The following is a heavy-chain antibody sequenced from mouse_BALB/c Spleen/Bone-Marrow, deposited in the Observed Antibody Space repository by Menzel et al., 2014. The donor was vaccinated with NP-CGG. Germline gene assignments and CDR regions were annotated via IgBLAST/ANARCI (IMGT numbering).Heavy chain of an antibody. D-gene: IGHD2-1*01. CDR2: ISYSGTT. V-gene: IGHV3-8*02. J-gene: IGHJ4*01. CDR1: GDSITSGF. CDR3: ARWDFGNHYAMDY. Sequence: EVKLVESGPSVVKPSQTLSLTCSVTGDSITSGFWNWIRKFPGNKLEYMGYISYSGTTYYNPSLKSRISFTRDTSKNXYYLQLISVTTEDTATYFCARWDFGNHYAMDYWGQGTSVTVSS.